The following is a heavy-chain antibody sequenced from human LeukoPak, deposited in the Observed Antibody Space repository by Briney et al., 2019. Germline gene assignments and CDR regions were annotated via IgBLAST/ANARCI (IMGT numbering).Heavy chain of an antibody. CDR1: GFTFDDYA. D-gene: IGHD1-1*01. CDR3: AKDMGTTGTRSYAFDI. J-gene: IGHJ3*02. Sequence: PGGSLSLFCAASGFTFDDYAMHWVRQAPGKGLEWVSGISWNSGNIGYADSVKGRFTISRDNAKNSLYLQMNSLRAEDTALYYCAKDMGTTGTRSYAFDIGGQGTMVTVSS. V-gene: IGHV3-9*01. CDR2: ISWNSGNI.